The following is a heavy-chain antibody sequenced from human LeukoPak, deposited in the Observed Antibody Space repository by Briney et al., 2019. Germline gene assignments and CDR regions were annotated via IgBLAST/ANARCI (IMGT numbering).Heavy chain of an antibody. CDR2: ISGSGGST. CDR3: AKDRITMVRGAVGY. J-gene: IGHJ4*02. Sequence: GGSLRLSCVASGFTFSSYAMSWVRQAPGKGLEWVSAISGSGGSTYYADSVRGRFTISRDNSKNTLYLQMNSLRAGDTAVYYCAKDRITMVRGAVGYWGQGTLVTVSS. V-gene: IGHV3-23*01. D-gene: IGHD3-10*01. CDR1: GFTFSSYA.